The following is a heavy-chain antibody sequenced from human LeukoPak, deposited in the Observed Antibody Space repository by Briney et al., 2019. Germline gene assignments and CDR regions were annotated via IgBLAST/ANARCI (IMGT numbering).Heavy chain of an antibody. V-gene: IGHV4-39*07. J-gene: IGHJ3*02. CDR2: IYYSGST. CDR3: ASDSGSYGVAFDI. Sequence: SETLSLTCTVSGGSISSSSYYWGWIRQPPGKGLEWIGSIYYSGSTYYNPSLKSRVTISVDTSKNQFSLKLSSVTAADTAVYYCASDSGSYGVAFDIWGQGTMVTVSS. D-gene: IGHD1-26*01. CDR1: GGSISSSSYY.